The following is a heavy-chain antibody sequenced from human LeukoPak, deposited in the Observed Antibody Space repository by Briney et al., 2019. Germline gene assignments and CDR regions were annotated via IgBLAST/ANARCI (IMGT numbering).Heavy chain of an antibody. CDR3: ARQSRSGGPGDY. CDR2: VYFSGSI. D-gene: IGHD2-15*01. CDR1: GGSISGYY. V-gene: IGHV4-59*08. Sequence: SETLSLTCTVSGGSISGYYWSWIRQPPGKGLEWIGYVYFSGSINYNPSLKSRVTISVDTSKNQFSLKLSSVTAADTAVYYCARQSRSGGPGDYWGQGTLATVSS. J-gene: IGHJ4*02.